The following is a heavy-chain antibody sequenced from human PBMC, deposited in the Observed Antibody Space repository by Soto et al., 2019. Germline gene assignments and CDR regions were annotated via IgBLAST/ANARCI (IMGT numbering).Heavy chain of an antibody. CDR1: GFTFSSYA. D-gene: IGHD7-27*01. CDR2: ISGSGGST. CDR3: AKDDSSPTGGNAFDI. Sequence: GESLKISCAASGFTFSSYAMSWVRQAPGKGLEWVSAISGSGGSTYYADSVKGRFTISRDNSKNTLYLQMNSLRAEDTAVYYCAKDDSSPTGGNAFDIWGQGTMVTVSS. V-gene: IGHV3-23*01. J-gene: IGHJ3*02.